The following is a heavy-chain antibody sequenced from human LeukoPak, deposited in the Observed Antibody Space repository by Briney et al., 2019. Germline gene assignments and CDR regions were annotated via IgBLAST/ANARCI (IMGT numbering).Heavy chain of an antibody. CDR1: GYSFTNYW. V-gene: IGHV5-51*01. CDR3: ARHFLGGFSGGVCCLDY. CDR2: IDPGDSET. D-gene: IGHD2-21*01. J-gene: IGHJ4*02. Sequence: GESLKISCRASGYSFTNYWIGWVRQMPGKGLEWLGVIDPGDSETRYSPSFQGQVTISADKSISTAYLQWSSLKASDSAMYYCARHFLGGFSGGVCCLDYWGQGTLVTVSS.